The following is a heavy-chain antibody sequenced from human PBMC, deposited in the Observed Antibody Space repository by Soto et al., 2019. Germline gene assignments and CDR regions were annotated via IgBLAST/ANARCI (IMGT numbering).Heavy chain of an antibody. J-gene: IGHJ6*02. CDR1: GLTFSSYG. Sequence: QVQLVESGGGVVQPGRSLRLSCAASGLTFSSYGMHWVRQAPGKGLEWVAVISYDGGSKYDIDSVKGRFIISRDNSKNTLYLQMNSLSTEDSAVYYCAKVVGYCSDGDCYPSWYGMDVWGQGTTVSVSS. V-gene: IGHV3-30*18. D-gene: IGHD2-15*01. CDR3: AKVVGYCSDGDCYPSWYGMDV. CDR2: ISYDGGSK.